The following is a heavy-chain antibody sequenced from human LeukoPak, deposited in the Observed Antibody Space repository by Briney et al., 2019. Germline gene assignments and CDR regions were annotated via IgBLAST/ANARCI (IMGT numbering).Heavy chain of an antibody. CDR3: ARHPSGRTPNWFDP. D-gene: IGHD1-14*01. J-gene: IGHJ5*02. CDR1: GCSFTNYW. V-gene: IGHV5-51*01. CDR2: IYPDDSDT. Sequence: GESLKISCKGSGCSFTNYWIGWVRQIPGKGLEWMGIIYPDDSDTRYSPSFQGQVTISADKSISTAYLQWSSLKASDTAMYYCARHPSGRTPNWFDPWGQGTLVTVSS.